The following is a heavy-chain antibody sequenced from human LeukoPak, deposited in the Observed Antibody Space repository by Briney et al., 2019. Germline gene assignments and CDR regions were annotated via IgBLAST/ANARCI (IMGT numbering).Heavy chain of an antibody. CDR3: ARVHRIAAAGSYGMDV. D-gene: IGHD6-13*01. Sequence: ASVKVSCKAPGYTFTSYYMHWVRQAPGQGLEWMGIINPSGGSTSYAQKFQGRVTMTRDTSTSTVYMELSSLRSEDTAVYYCARVHRIAAAGSYGMDVWGQGTTVTVSS. CDR1: GYTFTSYY. J-gene: IGHJ6*02. V-gene: IGHV1-46*01. CDR2: INPSGGST.